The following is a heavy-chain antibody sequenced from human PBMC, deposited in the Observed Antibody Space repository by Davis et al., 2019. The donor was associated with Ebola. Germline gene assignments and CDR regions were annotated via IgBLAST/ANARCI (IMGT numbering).Heavy chain of an antibody. V-gene: IGHV5-51*01. J-gene: IGHJ4*02. CDR1: GYSFADHW. Sequence: GESLKISCTASGYSFADHWIGWVRQTPGKGLEWMGIIYPGDSNTRYRPSFQGQVTISADKSISTAYLQWSSLKATDTAMYYCARLRGELGSDFDYWGQGTLVTVSS. CDR2: IYPGDSNT. D-gene: IGHD1-26*01. CDR3: ARLRGELGSDFDY.